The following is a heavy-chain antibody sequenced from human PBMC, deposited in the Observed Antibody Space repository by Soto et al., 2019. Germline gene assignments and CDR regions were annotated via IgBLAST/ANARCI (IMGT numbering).Heavy chain of an antibody. V-gene: IGHV3-23*01. D-gene: IGHD3-10*01. CDR3: ASHYYGSGIGDY. J-gene: IGHJ4*02. CDR2: ISGSGGST. CDR1: GFTFSSYA. Sequence: EVQLLESGGGLVQPGGSLRLSCAASGFTFSSYAMSWVRQAPGKGLEWVSAISGSGGSTYYADSVKGRFTISRDNSKNTLYLQMNSLRAEDTAVYYCASHYYGSGIGDYWGQGTLVTVSS.